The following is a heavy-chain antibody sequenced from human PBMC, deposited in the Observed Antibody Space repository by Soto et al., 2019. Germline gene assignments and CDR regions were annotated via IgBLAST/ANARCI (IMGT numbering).Heavy chain of an antibody. Sequence: QVQLVESGGGVVQPGRSLRLSCAASGFTFSSYGMHWVRQAPGKGLEWVAVIWYDGSNKYYADSVKGRFTISRDNSKNTLYLQMNSLRAEDTAVYYCARDLYGSGYVLDYWGQGTLVTVSS. CDR3: ARDLYGSGYVLDY. J-gene: IGHJ4*02. V-gene: IGHV3-33*01. CDR2: IWYDGSNK. CDR1: GFTFSSYG. D-gene: IGHD6-19*01.